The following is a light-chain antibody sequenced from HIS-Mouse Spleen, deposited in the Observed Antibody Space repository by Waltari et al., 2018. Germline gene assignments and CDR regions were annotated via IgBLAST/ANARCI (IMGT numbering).Light chain of an antibody. CDR2: GAS. CDR1: QSVSSSY. Sequence: EIVLTQSPGTLSLSPGERATLSCRASQSVSSSYLAWYQQKPVQAPRLLIYGASSRATGIPDRFSGSASGTDFTLTISRLEPEDFAVYYCQQYGSSPPTFGQGTKVEIK. J-gene: IGKJ1*01. V-gene: IGKV3-20*01. CDR3: QQYGSSPPT.